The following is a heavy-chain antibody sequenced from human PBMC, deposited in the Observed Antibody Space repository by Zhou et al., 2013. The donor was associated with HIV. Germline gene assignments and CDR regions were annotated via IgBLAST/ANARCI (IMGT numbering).Heavy chain of an antibody. CDR2: IIPIFGTP. CDR3: ARRQQLLDQ. V-gene: IGHV1-69*13. D-gene: IGHD1-1*01. Sequence: QVQLVQSGTEVKRPGSSVKISCKASGGTFSSYAINWVRQAPGQGLEWVGRIIPIFGTPDYARKFRGESQDHRGRIIDYILHGINQPGAVKTRPFIYCARRQQLLDQWGQGTLIFVSS. J-gene: IGHJ4*02. CDR1: GGTFSSYA.